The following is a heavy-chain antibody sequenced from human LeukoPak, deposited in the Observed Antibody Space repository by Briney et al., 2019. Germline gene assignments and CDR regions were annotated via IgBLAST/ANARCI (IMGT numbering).Heavy chain of an antibody. D-gene: IGHD6-19*01. CDR1: GGSISSGDYY. CDR3: ARMGGSGWYRYYFDY. CDR2: IYYSGST. Sequence: SQTLSLTCTVSGGSISSGDYYWSWIRQHPGKGLECIGYIYYSGSTYYNPSLKSRVTISVDTSKNQFSLKLSSVTAADTAVYYCARMGGSGWYRYYFDYWGQGTLVTVSS. V-gene: IGHV4-31*03. J-gene: IGHJ4*02.